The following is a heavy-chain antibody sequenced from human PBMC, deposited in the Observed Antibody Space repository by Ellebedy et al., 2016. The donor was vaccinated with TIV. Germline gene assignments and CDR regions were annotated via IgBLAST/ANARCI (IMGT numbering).Heavy chain of an antibody. V-gene: IGHV3-33*08. CDR2: IWYDGSNK. J-gene: IGHJ5*02. CDR3: ARDSYLRSWLVQNPNNWFDP. CDR1: GFTFSSYG. D-gene: IGHD6-19*01. Sequence: GGSLRLSCAASGFTFSSYGMHWVRQAPGKGLEWVAVIWYDGSNKYYADSVKGRFTISRDNSKNTLYLQMNSLRAEDTAVYYCARDSYLRSWLVQNPNNWFDPWGQGTLVTVSS.